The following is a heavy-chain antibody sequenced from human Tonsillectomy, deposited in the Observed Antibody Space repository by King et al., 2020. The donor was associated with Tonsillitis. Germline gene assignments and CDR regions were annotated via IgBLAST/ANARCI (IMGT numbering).Heavy chain of an antibody. J-gene: IGHJ4*02. D-gene: IGHD4-17*01. CDR2: IWYDGTNK. CDR3: AGGSGSVIRGDALDY. CDR1: GFTFSHYG. Sequence: VQLVESGGGGVQPGRSLRLSCAASGFTFSHYGMHWVRQAPGKGLEWVAIIWYDGTNKYYADSVKGRFTGSKDTSKNTLYLQMDSLRVADTAVYYCAGGSGSVIRGDALDYWGQGTLVTVSS. V-gene: IGHV3-33*01.